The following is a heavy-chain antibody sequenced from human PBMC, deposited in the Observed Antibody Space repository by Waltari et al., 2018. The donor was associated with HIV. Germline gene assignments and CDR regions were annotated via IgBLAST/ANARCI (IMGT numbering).Heavy chain of an antibody. CDR2: IYRSGTT. V-gene: IGHV4-38-2*02. CDR3: AVDQDYYDSSGYTSYAFDI. CDR1: ASSISRNYY. D-gene: IGHD3-22*01. J-gene: IGHJ3*02. Sequence: QVLLQESGPRLVKSSETLSLTCTVSASSISRNYYWGWMRQALGKGLEWIGGIYRSGTTYYNPSCKTRVTISWNMSKNQYSLKFSSLTAADTAVYYCAVDQDYYDSSGYTSYAFDIWGRGTMIIVSS.